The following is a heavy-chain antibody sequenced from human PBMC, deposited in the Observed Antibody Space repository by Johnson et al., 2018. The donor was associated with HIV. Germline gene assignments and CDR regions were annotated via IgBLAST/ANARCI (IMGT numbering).Heavy chain of an antibody. CDR2: INWNGDRT. Sequence: EMQLVESGGGVVRPGGSLRLSCAPSGFNFDDYGMSWVRQAPGKGLEWVSNINWNGDRTGYAASLKGRFPISRDNAKNSLYLQMNSLRAEDTALYYCARERYYYDSSGSYNPHAFAIWGQGTMVTVSS. CDR1: GFNFDDYG. V-gene: IGHV3-20*04. J-gene: IGHJ3*02. D-gene: IGHD3-22*01. CDR3: ARERYYYDSSGSYNPHAFAI.